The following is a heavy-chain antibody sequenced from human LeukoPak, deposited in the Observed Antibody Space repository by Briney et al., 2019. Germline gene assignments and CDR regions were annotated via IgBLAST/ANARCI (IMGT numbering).Heavy chain of an antibody. Sequence: GGSLRLSCAASGFTFRSYGMSWVRQAPGKGLEWVSSLSGSGGSTYYADSVKGRFTISRDNSKNTLFLHMNSLRAEDTAVYYCAKALGGYDFDYWGQGTLVTISS. CDR3: AKALGGYDFDY. CDR2: LSGSGGST. J-gene: IGHJ4*02. CDR1: GFTFRSYG. V-gene: IGHV3-23*01. D-gene: IGHD3-16*01.